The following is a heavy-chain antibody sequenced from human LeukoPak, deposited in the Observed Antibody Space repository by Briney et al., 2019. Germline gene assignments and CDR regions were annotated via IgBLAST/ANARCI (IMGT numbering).Heavy chain of an antibody. CDR1: GYTFTSYY. V-gene: IGHV1-2*06. J-gene: IGHJ6*02. Sequence: ASVKVSCKASGYTFTSYYMHWVRQAPGQGLEWMGRINPNSGGTNYAQKFQGRVTMTRDTSISTAYMELSRLRSDDTAVYYCARPYYDYYYGMDVWGQGTTVTVSS. CDR2: INPNSGGT. CDR3: ARPYYDYYYGMDV.